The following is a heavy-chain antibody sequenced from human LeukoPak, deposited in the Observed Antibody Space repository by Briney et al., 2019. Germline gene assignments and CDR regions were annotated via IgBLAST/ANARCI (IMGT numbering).Heavy chain of an antibody. CDR2: IIPIFGTA. V-gene: IGHV1-69*13. CDR3: ASPGVDFWSGYVP. Sequence: ASVKVSCKASEGTFSSYAISWVRQAPGQGLEWMGGIIPIFGTANYAQKFQGRVTITADESTSTAYMELSSLRSEDTAVYYCASPGVDFWSGYVPWGQGTLVTVSS. D-gene: IGHD3-3*01. CDR1: EGTFSSYA. J-gene: IGHJ5*02.